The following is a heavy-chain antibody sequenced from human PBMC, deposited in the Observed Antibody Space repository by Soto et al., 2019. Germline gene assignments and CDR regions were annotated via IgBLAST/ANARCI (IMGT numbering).Heavy chain of an antibody. CDR2: ISGSGGST. CDR1: GVTFSSYA. D-gene: IGHD6-19*01. Sequence: EVQLLESGGGLVQPGGSLRLSCAASGVTFSSYAMSWVRQAPGKGLEWVSAISGSGGSTYYADSVKGRFTISRDKSKNSLYLQMNSLRAEDTAVSYCATVRAVAGTIGYFDYWGQGTLATVSS. J-gene: IGHJ4*02. CDR3: ATVRAVAGTIGYFDY. V-gene: IGHV3-23*01.